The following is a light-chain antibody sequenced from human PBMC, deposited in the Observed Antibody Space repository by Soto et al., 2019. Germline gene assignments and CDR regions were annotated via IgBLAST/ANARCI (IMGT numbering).Light chain of an antibody. CDR2: DAS. Sequence: EIVMTQSPATLSVSPGERVTLSCRASQSVSSNLVWYHQKPGQAPRLLIYDASTRATGIPARYSGSGSGTEFTLTISSLQSEDFAVYYCQQYDRWPRTFGQGTKVDIK. J-gene: IGKJ1*01. CDR1: QSVSSN. CDR3: QQYDRWPRT. V-gene: IGKV3-15*01.